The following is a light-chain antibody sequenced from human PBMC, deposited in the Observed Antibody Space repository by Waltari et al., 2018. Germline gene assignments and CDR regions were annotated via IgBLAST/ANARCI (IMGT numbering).Light chain of an antibody. CDR1: STNVGDYNL. J-gene: IGLJ3*02. V-gene: IGLV2-23*02. CDR3: CSYSTGGSWM. Sequence: QSALTQPVSVSGSPGQSVTISCTGTSTNVGDYNLFSWFQHHLHQAPTLLIFYVPKRPSGVSNRFSGSKSGNTASLTISGLQTEDEADYYCCSYSTGGSWMFGGGTKLTVL. CDR2: YVP.